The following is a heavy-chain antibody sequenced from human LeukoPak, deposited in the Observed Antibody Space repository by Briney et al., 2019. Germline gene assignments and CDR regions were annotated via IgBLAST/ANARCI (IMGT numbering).Heavy chain of an antibody. J-gene: IGHJ5*02. CDR2: ISASGGST. Sequence: GGSLRLSCAASGFTFSGYAMSWVRQAPGKGLEWVSAISASGGSTYYADSVKGRFTISRDNSKNTLYLQMNSLGAEDTAVYYCAKKAGSGNNWFDPWGQGTLVTVSS. V-gene: IGHV3-23*01. CDR3: AKKAGSGNNWFDP. D-gene: IGHD3-10*01. CDR1: GFTFSGYA.